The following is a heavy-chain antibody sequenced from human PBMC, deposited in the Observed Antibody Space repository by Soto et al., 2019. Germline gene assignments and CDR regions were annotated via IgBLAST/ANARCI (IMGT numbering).Heavy chain of an antibody. V-gene: IGHV3-15*01. J-gene: IGHJ6*03. CDR2: IKSKTDGGTT. CDR3: TTGGLSVYYYMDV. Sequence: EVQLVESGGGLVKPGGSLRLSCAASGFTFSNAWMSWVRQAPGKGLEWVGRIKSKTDGGTTDDAAPVKGRFTISRDDSNNTLYLQMNSLKTEDTAVYYCTTGGLSVYYYMDVWGKGTTVTVSS. CDR1: GFTFSNAW. D-gene: IGHD3-10*01.